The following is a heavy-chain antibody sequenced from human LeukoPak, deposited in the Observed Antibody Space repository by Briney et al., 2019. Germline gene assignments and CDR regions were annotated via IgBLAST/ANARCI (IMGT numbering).Heavy chain of an antibody. Sequence: GESLKISFKGSGYSFTSYWIGWVRPMPGKVLELMGIIYPGGSDTRYSPSFQGQVTISADKSISTAYMQWSSMKGSDIAMYYCARQSGTHFDYWGQGTLVTVSS. D-gene: IGHD3/OR15-3a*01. V-gene: IGHV5-51*01. CDR3: ARQSGTHFDY. J-gene: IGHJ4*02. CDR1: GYSFTSYW. CDR2: IYPGGSDT.